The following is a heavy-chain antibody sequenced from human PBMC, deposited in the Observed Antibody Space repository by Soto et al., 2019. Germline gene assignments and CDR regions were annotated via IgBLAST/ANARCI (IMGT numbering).Heavy chain of an antibody. CDR1: GFTFNSYT. D-gene: IGHD2-15*01. CDR2: ISGSGGSP. CDR3: AKGRCSGNFFYVPDY. J-gene: IGHJ4*02. V-gene: IGHV3-23*01. Sequence: PGGSLRLSCAASGFTFNSYTMAWVRQAPGKGLEWVSSISGSGGSPSYADSVQGRFTISRDNSRNTLSLQMNSLRAEDTATYYCAKGRCSGNFFYVPDYGAQGSLVTVS.